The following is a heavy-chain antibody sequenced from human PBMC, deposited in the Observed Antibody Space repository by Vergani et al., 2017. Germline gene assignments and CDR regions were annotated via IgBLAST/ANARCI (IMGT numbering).Heavy chain of an antibody. CDR2: IHHSGDT. D-gene: IGHD3-10*01. CDR3: ARHRGSGGFFPSSYFYGMDV. Sequence: QVQLQESGPGLVKPSETLTLTCDVSDSSIMTNPYWGWFRQSPGKGLEWIGCIHHSGDTHYNSSLKSRVSISIVSSSKFSLSLTSVTAADTAIYYHARHRGSGGFFPSSYFYGMDVWGHGTTVTVSS. CDR1: DSSIMTNPY. J-gene: IGHJ6*02. V-gene: IGHV4-38-2*01.